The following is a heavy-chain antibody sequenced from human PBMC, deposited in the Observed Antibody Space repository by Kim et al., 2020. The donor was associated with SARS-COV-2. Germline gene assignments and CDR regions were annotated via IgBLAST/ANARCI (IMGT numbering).Heavy chain of an antibody. Sequence: SVKVSCKASGGTFSSYAISWVRQAPGQGLEWMGGIIPIFGTANYAQKFQGRVTITADKSTSTAYMELSSLRSEDTAVYYCAREYYDSSGSAPTLYYYYGMDVWGQGTTVTVSS. V-gene: IGHV1-69*06. D-gene: IGHD3-22*01. J-gene: IGHJ6*02. CDR3: AREYYDSSGSAPTLYYYYGMDV. CDR2: IIPIFGTA. CDR1: GGTFSSYA.